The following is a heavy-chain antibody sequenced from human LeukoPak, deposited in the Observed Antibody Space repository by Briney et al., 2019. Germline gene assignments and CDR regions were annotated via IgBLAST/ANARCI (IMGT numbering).Heavy chain of an antibody. Sequence: SETLSLTCTVSGYSISSGYYWGWLRPPPGKGLEWIGSIYHSGSTYYNPSLKSRVTISVDTSKNQFSLQLSSVTAADTAAYYCARDDCSRTSCYFGVDVWGKGTTVTVSS. CDR3: ARDDCSRTSCYFGVDV. V-gene: IGHV4-38-2*02. CDR1: GYSISSGYY. CDR2: IYHSGST. D-gene: IGHD2-2*01. J-gene: IGHJ6*04.